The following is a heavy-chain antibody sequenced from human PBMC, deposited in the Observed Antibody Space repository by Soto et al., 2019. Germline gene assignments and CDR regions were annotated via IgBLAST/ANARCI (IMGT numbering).Heavy chain of an antibody. D-gene: IGHD2-2*02. CDR2: IDWDDDK. Sequence: SGPTLVNPTQTLTLTCTFSGFSLSTSGMCVSWIRQPPGKALEWLALIDWDDDKYYSTSLKTRLTISKDTSKNQVVLTMTNMDPVDTATYYCARSGGSTSCYRGFDPWGQGTLVTVSS. V-gene: IGHV2-70*01. CDR3: ARSGGSTSCYRGFDP. CDR1: GFSLSTSGMC. J-gene: IGHJ5*02.